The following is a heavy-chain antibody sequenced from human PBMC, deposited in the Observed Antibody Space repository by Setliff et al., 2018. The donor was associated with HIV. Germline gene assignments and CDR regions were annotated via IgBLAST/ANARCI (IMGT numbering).Heavy chain of an antibody. Sequence: ASVKVSCKTFGYYFNIDYMHWVRQAPGQGLEWMAMVSPFDDGTNYAQKFQGRVTMTRDTSTNTVYMELRRLRSDDTAVYYCAREIEQWLVDYWGQGTLVTVSS. V-gene: IGHV1-46*02. J-gene: IGHJ4*02. CDR2: VSPFDDGT. D-gene: IGHD6-19*01. CDR1: GYYFNIDY. CDR3: AREIEQWLVDY.